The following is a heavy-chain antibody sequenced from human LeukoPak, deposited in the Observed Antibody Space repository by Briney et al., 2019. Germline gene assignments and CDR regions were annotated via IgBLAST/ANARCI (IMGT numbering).Heavy chain of an antibody. CDR3: AKDPGYDFWSGYKDNWFDP. CDR2: ISGSGGST. Sequence: GGSLRLSCAASGFTFSSYAMSWVRQAPGKGLEWVSAISGSGGSTYYADSVKGRFTISRDNSKNTLYLQMNSLRAEDTAVYYCAKDPGYDFWSGYKDNWFDPWGQGTLVAVSS. V-gene: IGHV3-23*01. J-gene: IGHJ5*02. D-gene: IGHD3-3*01. CDR1: GFTFSSYA.